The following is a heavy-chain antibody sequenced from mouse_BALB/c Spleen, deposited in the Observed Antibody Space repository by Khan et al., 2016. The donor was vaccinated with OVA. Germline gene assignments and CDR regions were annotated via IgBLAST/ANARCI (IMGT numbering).Heavy chain of an antibody. CDR1: GFTFSTYG. Sequence: EVKLVESGGDLVKPGGSLKLSCAASGFTFSTYGMSWVRQTPDKRLEWVATVSTGGGYTYYPDSVKGRFTISRDNAKNPLYLQMSGLKSEDTAMFYCTRLAYYYDSEGFAYWGQGTLVTVSA. J-gene: IGHJ3*01. V-gene: IGHV5-6*01. CDR2: VSTGGGYT. CDR3: TRLAYYYDSEGFAY. D-gene: IGHD1-1*01.